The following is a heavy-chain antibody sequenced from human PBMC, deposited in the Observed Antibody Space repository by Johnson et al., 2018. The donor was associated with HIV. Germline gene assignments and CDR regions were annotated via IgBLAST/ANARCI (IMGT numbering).Heavy chain of an antibody. D-gene: IGHD2-8*02. V-gene: IGHV3-30*02. CDR1: GFTFSSSG. CDR3: TTDLPYCTGGDCYNAFDL. J-gene: IGHJ3*01. CDR2: IRYDGSKR. Sequence: QVQLVESGGGVVQPGGSLRLSCVAFGFTFSSSGMHWVRQAPGKGLEWVAFIRYDGSKRYYADSVKGRFSISRDNSKNTLYLQVNSLRPEDTAVYYCTTDLPYCTGGDCYNAFDLWGQGTMVTVSS.